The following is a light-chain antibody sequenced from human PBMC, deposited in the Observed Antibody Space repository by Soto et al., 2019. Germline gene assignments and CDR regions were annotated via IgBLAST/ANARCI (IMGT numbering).Light chain of an antibody. CDR2: KAS. J-gene: IGKJ1*01. V-gene: IGKV1-5*03. CDR3: QQYNSYST. CDR1: QSISSW. Sequence: DIQMTQSPSTLSASVGDRVTITCRASQSISSWLAWYQQKAGKAPKLLIYKASSLESGVPSRFSGSGFGTECTLTISSLQPDDFATYYCQQYNSYSTFGQGTKVEIK.